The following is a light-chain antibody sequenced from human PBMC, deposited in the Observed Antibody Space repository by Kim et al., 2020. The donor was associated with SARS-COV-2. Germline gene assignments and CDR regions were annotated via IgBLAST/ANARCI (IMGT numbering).Light chain of an antibody. CDR3: GTWDRSLSTGV. CDR1: SSNIEDNY. J-gene: IGLJ1*01. V-gene: IGLV1-51*01. Sequence: GQKVTISCSGSSSNIEDNYVSWYQQLPGTAPKLLIYDDHSRSSGIPDRFSGSKSGASATLDITGLQTGDEADYYCGTWDRSLSTGVFGAGTKVTVL. CDR2: DDH.